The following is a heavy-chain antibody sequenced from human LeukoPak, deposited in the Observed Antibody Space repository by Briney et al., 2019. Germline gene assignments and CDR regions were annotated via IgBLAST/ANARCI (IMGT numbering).Heavy chain of an antibody. V-gene: IGHV1-8*01. J-gene: IGHJ4*02. CDR1: GYTFTSYD. Sequence: ASVKVSCKASGYTFTSYDINWVRQATGQGLEWMGWMNPNSGNTGYAQKFQGRVTMTRDTSISTAYMELSRLRSDDTAVYYCARAAAGTKFDYWGQGTLVTVSS. CDR2: MNPNSGNT. CDR3: ARAAAGTKFDY. D-gene: IGHD6-13*01.